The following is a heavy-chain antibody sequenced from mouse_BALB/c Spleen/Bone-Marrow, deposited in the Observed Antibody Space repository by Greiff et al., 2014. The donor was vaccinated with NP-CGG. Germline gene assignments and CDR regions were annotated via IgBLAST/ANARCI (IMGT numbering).Heavy chain of an antibody. CDR2: INPYNDGT. J-gene: IGHJ1*01. D-gene: IGHD2-1*01. V-gene: IGHV1-14*01. Sequence: VQLQQSGPELVKPGASVKMSCKASGYTFTSYVMHWVKQKPGQGLEWIGYINPYNDGTKYNEKFKGKATLTSDKSSSTAYMELSSLTSEDSAVYYCARDGNPYWYFDVWDAGTTVTVSS. CDR1: GYTFTSYV. CDR3: ARDGNPYWYFDV.